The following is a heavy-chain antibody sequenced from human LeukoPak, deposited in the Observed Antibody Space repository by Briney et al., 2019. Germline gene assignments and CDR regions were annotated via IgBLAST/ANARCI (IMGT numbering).Heavy chain of an antibody. CDR2: INNEGSYA. V-gene: IGHV3-74*01. Sequence: GGSLRLSCAASGIAFSNHWMHWVRQAPGKGLEWVSWINNEGSYAVYADSVRARFTISRDNAKNTLYLQMNSLRPEDTAVYYCARDRPHNWFDPWGQGTLVTVSS. CDR1: GIAFSNHW. CDR3: ARDRPHNWFDP. J-gene: IGHJ5*02.